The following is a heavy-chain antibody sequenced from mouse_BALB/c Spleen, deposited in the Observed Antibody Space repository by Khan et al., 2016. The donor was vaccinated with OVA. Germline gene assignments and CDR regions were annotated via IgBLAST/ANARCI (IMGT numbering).Heavy chain of an antibody. CDR1: GFDFSRYW. J-gene: IGHJ3*01. CDR2: INPDSSTI. D-gene: IGHD2-14*01. CDR3: ARPYRYDGKAWFAY. V-gene: IGHV4-1*02. Sequence: EVKLLESGGGLVQPGGSLKLSCVASGFDFSRYWMSWVRQAPGKGLEWIGEINPDSSTINYTPSLKDKFIISRDNAKNTLYLQMSKVRSEDTALYYCARPYRYDGKAWFAYWGQGTLVTVSA.